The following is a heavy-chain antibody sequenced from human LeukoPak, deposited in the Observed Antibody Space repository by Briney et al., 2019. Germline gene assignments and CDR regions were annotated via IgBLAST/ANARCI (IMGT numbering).Heavy chain of an antibody. CDR2: ISASRDIT. D-gene: IGHD3-3*01. Sequence: GGSLRLSCAASGFNYSSYTMNWVRQAPGMGLEWLSYISASRDITYYADSVKGRFAISRDNAKNSLYLQMNSLRAEDTAVYYCVRGSLASGVVVYYYYYLDVWGKGTTVTVSS. CDR3: VRGSLASGVVVYYYYYLDV. J-gene: IGHJ6*03. V-gene: IGHV3-48*01. CDR1: GFNYSSYT.